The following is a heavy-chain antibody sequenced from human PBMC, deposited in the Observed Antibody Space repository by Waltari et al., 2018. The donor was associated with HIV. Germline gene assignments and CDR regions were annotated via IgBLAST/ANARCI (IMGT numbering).Heavy chain of an antibody. J-gene: IGHJ4*02. D-gene: IGHD3-22*01. CDR3: ASYAFATDSYDSTGFS. Sequence: QLQLQESGPGLVTPSETLSLTCTVSGVSIKSGGHYWAWIRQPPGKGLEWIGSINYSETSYYNPSFKSRITMSVDRSKNHVSLKLSSVTAADTAVYYCASYAFATDSYDSTGFSWGQGTLVTVSS. CDR1: GVSIKSGGHY. CDR2: INYSETS. V-gene: IGHV4-39*02.